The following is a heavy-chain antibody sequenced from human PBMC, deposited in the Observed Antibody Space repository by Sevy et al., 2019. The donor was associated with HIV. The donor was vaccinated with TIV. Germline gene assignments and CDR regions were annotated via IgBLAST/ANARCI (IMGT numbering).Heavy chain of an antibody. V-gene: IGHV3-49*03. CDR3: ARGRVGGSGASDY. Sequence: GGSLRLSCTTSGFTFSDYVMSWFRQAPGKGLEWVGLIRSKPYGGTTEYAASVKGRFTFSRDDSKSIAYLQMNSLKTDDTAFYFCARGRVGGSGASDYWCQGTLVTVSS. CDR1: GFTFSDYV. CDR2: IRSKPYGGTT. D-gene: IGHD1-26*01. J-gene: IGHJ4*02.